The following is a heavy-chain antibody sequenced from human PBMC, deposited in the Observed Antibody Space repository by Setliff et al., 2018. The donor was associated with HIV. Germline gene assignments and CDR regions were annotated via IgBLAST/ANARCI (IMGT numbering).Heavy chain of an antibody. D-gene: IGHD2-15*01. Sequence: SETLSLTCAVSGYSISSGYYWGWIRQPPGKGLEWIGSIYHSGSTYYNPSLKSRVTISVDTSKKQFSLKLSSVTAADTAVYYCARHSCGTTACYGPDMWGPGTMVTVSS. CDR2: IYHSGST. J-gene: IGHJ3*02. CDR1: GYSISSGYY. CDR3: ARHSCGTTACYGPDM. V-gene: IGHV4-38-2*01.